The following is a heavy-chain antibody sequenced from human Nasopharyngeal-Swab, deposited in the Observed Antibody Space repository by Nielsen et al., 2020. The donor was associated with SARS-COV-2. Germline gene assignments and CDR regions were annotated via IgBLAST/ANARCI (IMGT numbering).Heavy chain of an antibody. CDR2: IYYTGQT. J-gene: IGHJ6*02. D-gene: IGHD1-26*01. CDR1: GGSIISSSHY. CDR3: ARESGGYYYFYGMDV. V-gene: IGHV4-39*07. Sequence: SETLSLTCSVTGGSIISSSHYWGWIRQSPGKGLEWIGSIYYTGQTYYNASLESRVIISIDTSKNQFSLQLRSVTAADTATYYCARESGGYYYFYGMDVWGQGTAVTVSS.